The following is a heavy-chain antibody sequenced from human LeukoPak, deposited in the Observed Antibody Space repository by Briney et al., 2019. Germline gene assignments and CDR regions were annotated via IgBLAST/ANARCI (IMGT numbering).Heavy chain of an antibody. V-gene: IGHV4-39*01. CDR3: ARLGYDYVWGSSYYFDY. J-gene: IGHJ4*02. CDR1: GGSISSSSYY. CDR2: IYYSGST. D-gene: IGHD3-16*01. Sequence: SETLSLTCTVSGGSISSSSYYWGWIRQPLGKGLEWIGSIYYSGSTYYNPSLKSRVTISVDTSKNQFSLKLSSVTAADTAVYYCARLGYDYVWGSSYYFDYWGQGTLVTVSS.